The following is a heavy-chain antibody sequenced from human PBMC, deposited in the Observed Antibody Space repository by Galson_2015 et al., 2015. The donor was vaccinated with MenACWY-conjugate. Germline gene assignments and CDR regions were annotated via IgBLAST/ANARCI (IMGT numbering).Heavy chain of an antibody. CDR2: ISGSGANT. D-gene: IGHD6-6*01. CDR1: GFTFRDYA. J-gene: IGHJ6*02. CDR3: AKTQKLIYFYYGMDV. Sequence: SLRLSCAASGFTFRDYAMTWVRLAPGTGLEWISAISGSGANTYYADSVKGRFTISGDNSKDTVYLQLNSLRAEDTAVYYCAKTQKLIYFYYGMDVWGQGTTVTVSS. V-gene: IGHV3-23*01.